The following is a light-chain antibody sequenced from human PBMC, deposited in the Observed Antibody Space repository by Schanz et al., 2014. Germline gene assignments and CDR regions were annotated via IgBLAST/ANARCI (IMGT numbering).Light chain of an antibody. V-gene: IGKV3-15*01. CDR3: QQYNSWPPYWT. Sequence: EIMMTQSPATLSVSPGERATLSCRTSQTVSTNLAWYQQKPGQAPRLLIYSASTRATGVPARFSGSGSGTEFTLTISSLQSEDFGVYYCQQYNSWPPYWTFGQGTKVEIK. J-gene: IGKJ1*01. CDR2: SAS. CDR1: QTVSTN.